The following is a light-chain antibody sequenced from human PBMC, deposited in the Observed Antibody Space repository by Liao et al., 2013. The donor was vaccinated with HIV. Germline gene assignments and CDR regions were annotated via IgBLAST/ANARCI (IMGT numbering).Light chain of an antibody. Sequence: SYELTQPPSVSVAPGKTASITCGGNNIGSKSVHWYQQKPGQAPVVVIYDDSDRPSGIPERFSGSNSADTATLTISRVEAGDEADYYCQLWDGTSAHVLFGGGTQLTVL. J-gene: IGLJ2*01. V-gene: IGLV3-21*04. CDR3: QLWDGTSAHVL. CDR2: DDS. CDR1: NIGSKS.